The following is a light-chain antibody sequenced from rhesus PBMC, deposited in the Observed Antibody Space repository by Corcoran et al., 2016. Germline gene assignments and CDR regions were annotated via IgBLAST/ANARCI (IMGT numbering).Light chain of an antibody. J-gene: IGKJ1*01. CDR3: NRYYSDPPST. Sequence: DIQMTQSPSSLSASVGDTVTITCRASQGISSYLAWYQQKPGKAPKVLIPKASTLQSGVPSRLSGSGSGTDFTLPISILQPEDFSTYYCNRYYSDPPSTFGPGSKVEIK. V-gene: IGKV1-25*01. CDR2: KAS. CDR1: QGISSY.